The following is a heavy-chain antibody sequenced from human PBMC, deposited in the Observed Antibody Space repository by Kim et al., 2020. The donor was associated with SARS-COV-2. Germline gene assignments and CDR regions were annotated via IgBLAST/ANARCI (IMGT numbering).Heavy chain of an antibody. CDR1: GFTFSTYG. Sequence: LSLTCAASGFTFSTYGMHWVRQAPGKGLEWVAVISYDGSNKYYVDSVKGRFTISRDNSKNTLYLQMNSLRVEDTAVYYCAKLLVPATIVQGAFDIWGQGTMVTVSS. V-gene: IGHV3-30*18. J-gene: IGHJ3*02. CDR3: AKLLVPATIVQGAFDI. CDR2: ISYDGSNK. D-gene: IGHD2-2*02.